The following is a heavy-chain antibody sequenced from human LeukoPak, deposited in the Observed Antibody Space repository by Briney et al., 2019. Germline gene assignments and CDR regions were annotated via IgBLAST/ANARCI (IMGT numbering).Heavy chain of an antibody. D-gene: IGHD3-22*01. Sequence: NSPETLSLTCAVYGVSFSGYYWSWIRQPPGKGLEWIGEINHSGSTNYNPSLKSRVTISVDTSKNQFSLKLSSVTAADTAVYYCARGWLYVNYFDYWGQGTLVTVSS. J-gene: IGHJ4*02. CDR1: GVSFSGYY. CDR3: ARGWLYVNYFDY. V-gene: IGHV4-34*01. CDR2: INHSGST.